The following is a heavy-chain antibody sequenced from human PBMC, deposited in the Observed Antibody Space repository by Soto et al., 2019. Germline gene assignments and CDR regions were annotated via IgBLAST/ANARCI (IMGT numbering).Heavy chain of an antibody. J-gene: IGHJ4*02. CDR2: IIPLFGKA. CDR1: GGSFSTLG. CDR3: ATAHNSGWYFFDY. D-gene: IGHD6-19*01. V-gene: IGHV1-69*06. Sequence: GASVMVSCKASGGSFSTLGIHWVRQAPGQGLEWMGGIIPLFGKARYAETSQGRVTITADTSTGTAYMEVSSLRSDDTAVFYCATAHNSGWYFFDYWGPGTLVTVSS.